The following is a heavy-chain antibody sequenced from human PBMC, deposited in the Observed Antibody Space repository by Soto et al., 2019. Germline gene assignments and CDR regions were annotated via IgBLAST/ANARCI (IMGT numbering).Heavy chain of an antibody. D-gene: IGHD3-16*02. V-gene: IGHV1-69*06. CDR2: IIPIFGTA. CDR3: VRGHVWGSDRHFDY. J-gene: IGHJ4*02. CDR1: GGTFSSYA. Sequence: GASVKVSCKASGGTFSSYAISWVRQAPGQGLEWMGGIIPIFGTANYAQKFQGRVTITADKSTSTAYMELSSLRSEDTAVYYCVRGHVWGSDRHFDYWGQGILVTVSS.